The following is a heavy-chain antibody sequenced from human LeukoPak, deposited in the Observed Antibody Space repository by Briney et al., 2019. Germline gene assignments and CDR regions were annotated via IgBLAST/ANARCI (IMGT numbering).Heavy chain of an antibody. Sequence: SETLSLTCTVSGGSISSYYWNWIRQPPGKGLEWIGYIYYSGTTNYNPSLKSRVSMSVDTSKNQFSLKLNSVTAADTAVYYCARVGLGDHGEFDYWGQGTLVTVSS. D-gene: IGHD3-10*01. CDR3: ARVGLGDHGEFDY. J-gene: IGHJ4*02. CDR1: GGSISSYY. V-gene: IGHV4-59*01. CDR2: IYYSGTT.